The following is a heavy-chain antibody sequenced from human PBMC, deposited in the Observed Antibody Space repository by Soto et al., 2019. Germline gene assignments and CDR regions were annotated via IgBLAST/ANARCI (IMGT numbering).Heavy chain of an antibody. Sequence: EVQLLESGGGLVQPGGSLRLSCAASGFTFSSYAMRWVRQAPGKGLEWVSAISGSGDSTYYADSVKGRFTTSRDNSKNTLYLQLSSLRAEDTAVYYCARRGSGSDYEYWGQGTLVTVSS. D-gene: IGHD1-26*01. CDR1: GFTFSSYA. CDR2: ISGSGDST. J-gene: IGHJ4*02. V-gene: IGHV3-23*01. CDR3: ARRGSGSDYEY.